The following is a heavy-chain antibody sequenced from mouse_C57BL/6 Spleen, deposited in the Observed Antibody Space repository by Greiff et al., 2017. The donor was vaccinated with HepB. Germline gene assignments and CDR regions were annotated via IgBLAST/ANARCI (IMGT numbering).Heavy chain of an antibody. J-gene: IGHJ4*01. CDR2: IDPSDSYT. CDR1: GYTFTSYW. CDR3: ARRGGYGSAMDY. D-gene: IGHD2-2*01. Sequence: QVHVKQPGAELVKPGASVKLSCKASGYTFTSYWMQWVKQRPGQGLEWIGEIDPSDSYTNYNQKFKGKATLTVDTSSSTAYMQLSSLTSEDSAVYYCARRGGYGSAMDYWGQGTSVTVSS. V-gene: IGHV1-50*01.